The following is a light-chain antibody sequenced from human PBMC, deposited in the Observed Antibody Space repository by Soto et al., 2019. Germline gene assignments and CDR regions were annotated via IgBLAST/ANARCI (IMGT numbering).Light chain of an antibody. CDR1: SSDVGDYNY. J-gene: IGLJ1*01. Sequence: QSVLPQPASVSGAPRQSITISCTGTSSDVGDYNYVSWYQQHPGKAPKLMIYGVRNRPSGVSTRFSGSKSGDTASLTISGLQAEGGADYCSSLFTSISTLGYVLGSGTKRPVL. V-gene: IGLV2-14*01. CDR2: GVR. CDR3: SLFTSISTLGYV.